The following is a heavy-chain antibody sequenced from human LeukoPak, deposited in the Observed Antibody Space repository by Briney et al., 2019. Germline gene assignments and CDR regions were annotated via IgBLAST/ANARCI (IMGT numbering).Heavy chain of an antibody. CDR1: EFTFSSYA. CDR3: AKDQDIVVVPAAIGFDY. D-gene: IGHD2-2*01. CDR2: ISGSGGST. V-gene: IGHV3-23*01. J-gene: IGHJ4*02. Sequence: PGGSLRLSCAASEFTFSSYAMSWVRQAPGKGLEWVSAISGSGGSTYYADSVKGRFTISRDNSKNTLYLQMNSLRAEDTAVYYCAKDQDIVVVPAAIGFDYWGQGTLVTVSS.